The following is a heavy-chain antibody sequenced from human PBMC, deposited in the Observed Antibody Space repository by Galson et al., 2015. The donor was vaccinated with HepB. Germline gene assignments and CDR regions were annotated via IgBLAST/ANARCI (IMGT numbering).Heavy chain of an antibody. CDR1: GFTFSSYW. J-gene: IGHJ5*02. Sequence: SLRLSCAASGFTFSSYWMHWARQAPGKGLVWVSRINSDGSSTSYADSVKGRFTISRDNAKNTLYLQMNSLRAEDTAVYYCARDPKPFDSSGHRGWFDPWGQGTLVTVSS. D-gene: IGHD3-22*01. V-gene: IGHV3-74*01. CDR2: INSDGSST. CDR3: ARDPKPFDSSGHRGWFDP.